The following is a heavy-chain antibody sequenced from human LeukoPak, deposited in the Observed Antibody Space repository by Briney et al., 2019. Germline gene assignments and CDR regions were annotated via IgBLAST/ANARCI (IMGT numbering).Heavy chain of an antibody. V-gene: IGHV1-8*01. Sequence: GASVKISCKASGYTFTGYDINWVRQATGQGLEWMGWMNPNSGNTGYAQKFQGRVTMTRNTSISTAYMELSTLRSEDTAVYYCATASPRYSWNDAVPDWFDPWGQGTLVTVSS. J-gene: IGHJ5*02. CDR3: ATASPRYSWNDAVPDWFDP. D-gene: IGHD1-20*01. CDR1: GYTFTGYD. CDR2: MNPNSGNT.